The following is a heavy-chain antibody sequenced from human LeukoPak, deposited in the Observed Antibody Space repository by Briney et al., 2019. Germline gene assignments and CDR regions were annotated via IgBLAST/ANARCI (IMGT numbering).Heavy chain of an antibody. J-gene: IGHJ4*02. CDR2: IYYSGST. CDR3: ARVRYLQGSEFDY. CDR1: GGSISSYY. D-gene: IGHD4-11*01. V-gene: IGHV4-59*01. Sequence: SETLSLTCTVSGGSISSYYWSWIRQPPGKGLEWIWYIYYSGSTNYNPSLKSRVTISVDTSKNQFSLKLSSVTAADTAVYYCARVRYLQGSEFDYWGQGTLVTVSS.